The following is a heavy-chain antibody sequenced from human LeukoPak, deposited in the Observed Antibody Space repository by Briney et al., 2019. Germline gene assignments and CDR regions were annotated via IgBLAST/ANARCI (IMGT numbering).Heavy chain of an antibody. CDR1: GYTLTELS. D-gene: IGHD3-22*01. V-gene: IGHV1-24*01. CDR3: AAGYYDSSGMGDY. J-gene: IGHJ4*02. Sequence: ASVKVSCTVSGYTLTELSMHWVRQAPGKWLDFMGGFDPEDGETIYAQKFQGRVTLTEDTSTDTAYMELSSLRSEDTAVYYCAAGYYDSSGMGDYWGQGTLVTVSS. CDR2: FDPEDGET.